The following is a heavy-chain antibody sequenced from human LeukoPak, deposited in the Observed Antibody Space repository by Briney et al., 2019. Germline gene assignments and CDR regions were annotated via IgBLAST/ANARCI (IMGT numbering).Heavy chain of an antibody. D-gene: IGHD3/OR15-3a*01. Sequence: PGRSLRLSCAASGFTFEDYAMHWVRQAPGKGLEWVSGISWNSGRIGYADSVKGRFTISRDNAKNSLYLQMNSLRVEDMALYYCAKGVYYDSWTGRFDSWGQGTLVTVSS. J-gene: IGHJ4*02. V-gene: IGHV3-9*03. CDR2: ISWNSGRI. CDR1: GFTFEDYA. CDR3: AKGVYYDSWTGRFDS.